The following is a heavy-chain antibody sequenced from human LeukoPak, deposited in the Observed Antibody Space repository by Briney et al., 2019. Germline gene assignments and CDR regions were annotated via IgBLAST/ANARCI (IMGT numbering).Heavy chain of an antibody. V-gene: IGHV4-59*08. Sequence: SETLSLTCAVYGGSFSNYYWSWIRQSPGKGLEWIGYIYYSGSTKYNPSLKSRVTISVDTSKSQFSLKLSSVTAADTAIYYCARHLSSNGWPFDYWGRGALVTVSS. CDR1: GGSFSNYY. CDR3: ARHLSSNGWPFDY. D-gene: IGHD6-19*01. J-gene: IGHJ4*02. CDR2: IYYSGST.